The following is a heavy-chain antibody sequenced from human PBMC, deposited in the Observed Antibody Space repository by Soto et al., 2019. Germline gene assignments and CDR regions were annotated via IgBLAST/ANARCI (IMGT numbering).Heavy chain of an antibody. CDR3: AKPPGGDTMIVVVTPNYFDY. CDR2: ISGSGGST. CDR1: GFTFSSYA. Sequence: PGGSLRLSCAASGFTFSSYAMSWVRQAPGKGLEWVSAISGSGGSTYYADSVKGRFTISRDNSKNTLYLQMNSLRAEDTSVYYCAKPPGGDTMIVVVTPNYFDYWGQGTLVTVSS. J-gene: IGHJ4*02. D-gene: IGHD3-22*01. V-gene: IGHV3-23*01.